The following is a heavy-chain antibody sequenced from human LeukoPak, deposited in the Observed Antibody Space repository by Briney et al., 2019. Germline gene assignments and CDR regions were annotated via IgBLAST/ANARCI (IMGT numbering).Heavy chain of an antibody. J-gene: IGHJ4*02. CDR3: ARAGEGYGSGSYWSFDY. CDR2: INHSGST. V-gene: IGHV4-34*01. Sequence: PSETLSLTCAVYGGSFSGYYWSWIRQPPGKGLEWIGEINHSGSTNYNPSLKSRVTISVDTSKNQFSLKLSSVTAADTAVYYCARAGEGYGSGSYWSFDYRGQGTLVTVSS. CDR1: GGSFSGYY. D-gene: IGHD3-10*01.